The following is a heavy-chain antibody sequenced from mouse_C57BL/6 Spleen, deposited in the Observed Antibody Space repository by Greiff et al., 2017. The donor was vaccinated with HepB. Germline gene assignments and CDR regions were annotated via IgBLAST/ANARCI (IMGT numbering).Heavy chain of an antibody. V-gene: IGHV1-4*01. CDR3: ARIWSDWYFDV. CDR2: INPSSGYT. J-gene: IGHJ1*03. Sequence: QVQLQQSGAELARPGASVKMSCKASGYTFTSYTMHWVKQRPGQGLEWIGYINPSSGYTKYNQKFKDKATLTADKSSSTAYMQLSSLTSEDAAVYYCARIWSDWYFDVWGTGTTVTVSS. CDR1: GYTFTSYT.